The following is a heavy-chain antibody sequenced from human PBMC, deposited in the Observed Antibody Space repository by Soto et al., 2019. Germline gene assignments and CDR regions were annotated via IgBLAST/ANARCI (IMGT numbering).Heavy chain of an antibody. D-gene: IGHD4-17*01. Sequence: QVQLVQSGAEVKKPGASVKVSCKASGYTFTSYGISWVRQAPGQGLEWMGWISAYNGNTNYAQKLQGRVTMTTDTSTSTAXMELXXXXXXXXXXXYCARGRRKDDYGDYPWTFGYYYMDVWGKGTTVTVSS. V-gene: IGHV1-18*01. J-gene: IGHJ6*03. CDR2: ISAYNGNT. CDR3: ARGRRKDDYGDYPWTFGYYYMDV. CDR1: GYTFTSYG.